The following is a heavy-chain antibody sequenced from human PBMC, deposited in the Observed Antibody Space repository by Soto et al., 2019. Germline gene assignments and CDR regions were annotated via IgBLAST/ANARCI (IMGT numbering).Heavy chain of an antibody. D-gene: IGHD2-15*01. V-gene: IGHV1-69*06. CDR1: GGSLSTNP. CDR2: TGSGTGPG. J-gene: IGHJ4*02. Sequence: SVKVSCKASGGSLSTNPISWVRQAPGQGLEWMGGTGSGTGPGNNAQKFQGRLTVTADKSTSTVYMELTNLSSEDTAVYYCARRDSGGFFRFVDSWGQGTLVTV. CDR3: ARRDSGGFFRFVDS.